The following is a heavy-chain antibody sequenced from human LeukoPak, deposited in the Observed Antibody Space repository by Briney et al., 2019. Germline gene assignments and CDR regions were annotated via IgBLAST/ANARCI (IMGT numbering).Heavy chain of an antibody. D-gene: IGHD6-6*01. Sequence: SETLSLTCTVSGGSISSYYWSWIRQPPGKGLEWIGYIYYSGSTNYNPSLKSRVTISVDTSKNQFSLKLSSVTAADTAVYYCARGERSSSGLDYYYMDVWGKGTTVTVSS. CDR1: GGSISSYY. CDR2: IYYSGST. CDR3: ARGERSSSGLDYYYMDV. J-gene: IGHJ6*03. V-gene: IGHV4-59*01.